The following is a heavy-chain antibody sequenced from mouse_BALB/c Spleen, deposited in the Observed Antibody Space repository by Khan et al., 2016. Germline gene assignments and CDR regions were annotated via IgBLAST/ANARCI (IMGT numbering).Heavy chain of an antibody. J-gene: IGHJ1*01. CDR1: GYTFTNYG. D-gene: IGHD1-1*01. CDR3: ARSRYYYGSSRYFDV. V-gene: IGHV9-3-1*01. Sequence: QIQLVQSGPELKRPGKTVKISCKASGYTFTNYGINWVKQAPGKGLKWMGWINTYSGESTYADDFKGRFAFSFETSANTAYLQLNNLNNEDTATYICARSRYYYGSSRYFDVWGAGTTVTVSS. CDR2: INTYSGES.